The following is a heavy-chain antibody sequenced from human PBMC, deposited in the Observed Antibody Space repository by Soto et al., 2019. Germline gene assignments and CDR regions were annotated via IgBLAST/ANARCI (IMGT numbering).Heavy chain of an antibody. CDR2: IYYTGST. CDR3: AKYRRTEAEGFTLDY. V-gene: IGHV4-59*02. CDR1: GDSVNNYY. J-gene: IGHJ4*02. D-gene: IGHD6-13*01. Sequence: PSDTLSLTCTVSGDSVNNYYWSWIRQPPGKRLEWIGCIYYTGSTTYNPSLETRVTMSVDTSKNQFSLKLNSVNAADTAVYYCAKYRRTEAEGFTLDYWGRGTLVTVPQ.